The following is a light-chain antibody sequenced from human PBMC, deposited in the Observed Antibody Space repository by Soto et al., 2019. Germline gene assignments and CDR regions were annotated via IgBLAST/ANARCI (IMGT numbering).Light chain of an antibody. V-gene: IGKV3-11*01. J-gene: IGKJ5*01. CDR3: QQRSNWPIT. CDR1: QSVSSY. CDR2: DAS. Sequence: EVVMTQPQATLSVSPGERATLSCRASQSVSSYLAWYQQKPGPAPRLLIYDASNRATGIPARFSGSGSGTDFTLTISSLEPEDFAVYYCQQRSNWPITFGQGTRLEI.